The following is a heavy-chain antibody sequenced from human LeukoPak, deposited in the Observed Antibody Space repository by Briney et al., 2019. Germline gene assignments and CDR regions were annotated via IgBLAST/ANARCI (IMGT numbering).Heavy chain of an antibody. Sequence: GASVKVSCKASGYTFTGYYMHWVRQAPGQGLEWMGWISSYNGNTNYAQKLQGRVTMTTDTSTTTAYMELRSLRSDDTAVYYCARDRGSYSVDYWGQGTLVTVSS. CDR3: ARDRGSYSVDY. CDR1: GYTFTGYY. J-gene: IGHJ4*02. CDR2: ISSYNGNT. V-gene: IGHV1-18*04. D-gene: IGHD1-26*01.